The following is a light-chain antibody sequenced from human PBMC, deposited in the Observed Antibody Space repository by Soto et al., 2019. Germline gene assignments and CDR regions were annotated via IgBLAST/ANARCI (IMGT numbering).Light chain of an antibody. V-gene: IGKV3-20*01. J-gene: IGKJ1*01. CDR1: QSVSSSS. CDR2: EAS. Sequence: EIVLTQSPGTLSLSPGERATLSCRASQSVSSSSLAWYQQNPGQAPRLLIYEASSRATGIPDRFSGSGSGTDFTLTISGLEPEDFAVYFCQQYANSRTFGQGTKV. CDR3: QQYANSRT.